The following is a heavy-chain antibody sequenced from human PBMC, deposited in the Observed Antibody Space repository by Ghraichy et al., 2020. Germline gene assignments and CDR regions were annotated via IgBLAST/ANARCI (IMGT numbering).Heavy chain of an antibody. J-gene: IGHJ6*02. CDR3: ARDRGYCSGGSCSYGMDV. CDR1: GYTFTSYY. D-gene: IGHD2-15*01. V-gene: IGHV1-46*01. CDR2: INPSGGST. Sequence: ASVKVSCKASGYTFTSYYMHWVRQAPGQGLEWMGIINPSGGSTSYAQKFQGRVTMTRDTSTSTVYMELSSLRSEDTAVYYCARDRGYCSGGSCSYGMDVWGQGTTVTVSS.